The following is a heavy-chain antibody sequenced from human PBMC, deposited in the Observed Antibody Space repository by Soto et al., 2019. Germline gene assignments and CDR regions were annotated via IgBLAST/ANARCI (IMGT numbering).Heavy chain of an antibody. CDR3: ATMKRARLDS. Sequence: QEQVVQSGPAMKEPGSSVKVSCRASGIMSSGYGFSWVRQAPGHGLEWVGRINPTLDSTQYAQNLQGRVSITVDKSTDTAYLEVTSLRLEDTAIYFCATMKRARLDSWSRGTVVTVSS. V-gene: IGHV1-69*09. CDR1: GIMSSGYG. J-gene: IGHJ4*02. CDR2: INPTLDST. D-gene: IGHD6-25*01.